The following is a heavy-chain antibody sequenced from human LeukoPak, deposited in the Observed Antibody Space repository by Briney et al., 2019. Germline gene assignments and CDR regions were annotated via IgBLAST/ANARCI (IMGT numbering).Heavy chain of an antibody. J-gene: IGHJ6*03. Sequence: PSETLSLTCAVYGGSFSGYYWSWIRQPPGKGLEWIGSIYYSGSTYYNPSLKSRVTISVDTSKNQFSLKLSSVTAADTAVYYCASGTGEYVYYYYYMDVWGKGTTVTVSS. V-gene: IGHV4-34*01. CDR3: ASGTGEYVYYYYYMDV. CDR2: IYYSGST. CDR1: GGSFSGYY. D-gene: IGHD7-27*01.